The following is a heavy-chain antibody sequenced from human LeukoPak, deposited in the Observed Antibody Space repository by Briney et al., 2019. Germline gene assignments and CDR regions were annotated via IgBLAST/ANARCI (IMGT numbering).Heavy chain of an antibody. CDR3: AKDSYDTSI. CDR1: GFTFSSYG. Sequence: GETLRLSCAASGFTFSSYGMSWVRQAPGKGLEWVSAISDSGGRTFYADSVKGRFTISRDNSKNTLYLQINSLRAGDTAVYYCAKDSYDTSIWGQGTLVTVSA. J-gene: IGHJ4*02. CDR2: ISDSGGRT. V-gene: IGHV3-23*01. D-gene: IGHD3-22*01.